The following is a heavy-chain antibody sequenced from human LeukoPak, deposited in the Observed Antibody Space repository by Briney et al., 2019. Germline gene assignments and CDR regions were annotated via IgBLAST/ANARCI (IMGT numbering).Heavy chain of an antibody. CDR3: ARGWLAETTVVTPYNY. CDR1: GYTFTSYG. J-gene: IGHJ4*02. Sequence: SVKVSCKASGYTFTSYGISWVRQAPGQGLEWMGGIIPIFGKANYAQKFQGRVTITADESTRTAYMELSSLRSEDTAVYYCARGWLAETTVVTPYNYWGRGTLVSVSS. V-gene: IGHV1-69*13. D-gene: IGHD4-23*01. CDR2: IIPIFGKA.